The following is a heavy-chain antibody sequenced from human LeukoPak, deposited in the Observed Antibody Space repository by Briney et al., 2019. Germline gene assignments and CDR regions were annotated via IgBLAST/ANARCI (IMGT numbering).Heavy chain of an antibody. CDR1: GFTFSSYA. CDR2: ISGSGGST. Sequence: PGGSLRLSCAASGFTFSSYAMSWVRQAPGKGLEWVSGISGSGGSTYYADSVKGRFTISRDNSKNTLYLQMNILRAEDTAVYYCAKPTLALVAATPGFDYWGQGTLVTVSS. V-gene: IGHV3-23*01. D-gene: IGHD2-15*01. J-gene: IGHJ4*02. CDR3: AKPTLALVAATPGFDY.